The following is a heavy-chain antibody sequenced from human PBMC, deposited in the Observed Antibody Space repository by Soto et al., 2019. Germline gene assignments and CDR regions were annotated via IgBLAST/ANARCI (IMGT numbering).Heavy chain of an antibody. V-gene: IGHV3-23*01. CDR2: ISGRGGST. Sequence: GSLRLSCAASGFTFSSYAMSWVRQAPGQGLEWVSAISGRGGSTYYADSVKGRFTISRDNSKNTLYLQMNSLRAEDTAVYYCAKDRPPYYYDSSGNPPEYCQHWGHGTPVTVYS. CDR1: GFTFSSYA. J-gene: IGHJ1*01. D-gene: IGHD3-22*01. CDR3: AKDRPPYYYDSSGNPPEYCQH.